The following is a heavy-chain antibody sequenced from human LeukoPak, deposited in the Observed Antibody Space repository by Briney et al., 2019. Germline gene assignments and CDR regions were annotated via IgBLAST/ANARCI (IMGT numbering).Heavy chain of an antibody. D-gene: IGHD5-24*01. J-gene: IGHJ4*02. CDR1: GYTFTSYG. CDR2: ISAYNGNT. V-gene: IGHV1-18*01. CDR3: ARELGDGYNPFDY. Sequence: ASVKVSCKASGYTFTSYGISWVRQAPGQGLEWMGWISAYNGNTIYLQNLQGRLTMTTDTSTNTAYMELSSLRSDDTAVYYCARELGDGYNPFDYWGQGTLVTVSS.